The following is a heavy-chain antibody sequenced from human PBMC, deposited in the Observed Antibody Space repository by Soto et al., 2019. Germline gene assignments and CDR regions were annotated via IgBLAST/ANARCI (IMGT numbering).Heavy chain of an antibody. V-gene: IGHV3-23*01. J-gene: IGHJ6*03. D-gene: IGHD2-15*01. Sequence: VQLLESGGGLVQPGGSLRLSCAASGFTFSSYAMSWVRQAPGKGLEWVSAISGSGGSTYYADSVKGRFTISRDNSKNTLYLQMNSLRAEDTAVYYCAKDQDIVVVVAATDYYMDVWGKGTTVTVSS. CDR3: AKDQDIVVVVAATDYYMDV. CDR1: GFTFSSYA. CDR2: ISGSGGST.